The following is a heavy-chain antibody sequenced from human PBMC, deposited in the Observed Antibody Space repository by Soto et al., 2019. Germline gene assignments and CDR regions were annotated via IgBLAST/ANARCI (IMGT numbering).Heavy chain of an antibody. CDR2: VSGRGGSK. J-gene: IGHJ6*01. V-gene: IGHV3-23*01. CDR3: AKDSTVTTSLYFYYYGFDV. CDR1: GFTFNHYA. D-gene: IGHD4-17*01. Sequence: VQLLESGGGLVQPGGSLRLACTASGFTFNHYAMTWVRQAPGRGLEWVASVSGRGGSKKYADYVKGRFIISRDNSNSTLYLQMDSLGGEDTAVYYCAKDSTVTTSLYFYYYGFDVWGQGTTVTVSS.